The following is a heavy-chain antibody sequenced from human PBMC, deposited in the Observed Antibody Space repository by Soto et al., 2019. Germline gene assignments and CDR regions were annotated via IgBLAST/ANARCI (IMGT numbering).Heavy chain of an antibody. D-gene: IGHD2-21*02. CDR1: GFSFTNFA. CDR2: IGASGDIT. J-gene: IGHJ4*02. Sequence: EVQLLESGGGLVQPGGSLRLSCAASGFSFTNFAMSWVRQAPGRGREWVAGIGASGDITWYADSVKGRLSISRDNSKNTLYLQLNSLRFEDTAVYYCAKDDFTDRGDDYFDYWGPGTLVTVSS. CDR3: AKDDFTDRGDDYFDY. V-gene: IGHV3-23*01.